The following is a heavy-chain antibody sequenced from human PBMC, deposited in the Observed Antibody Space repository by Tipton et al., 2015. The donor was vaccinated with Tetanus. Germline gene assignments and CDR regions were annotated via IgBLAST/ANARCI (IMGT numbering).Heavy chain of an antibody. CDR3: ARTADNWFDP. J-gene: IGHJ5*02. V-gene: IGHV4-39*01. CDR2: IYSYNGNT. CDR1: GGSISSGTFY. D-gene: IGHD2-21*02. Sequence: TLSLTCTVSGGSISSGTFYWDWIRQTPGKGLEWIRNIYSYNGNTLQNPSLQSRVTISLDKSKNQFSLKLRSVTAADTGIYFCARTADNWFDPWGQGTLVTVSS.